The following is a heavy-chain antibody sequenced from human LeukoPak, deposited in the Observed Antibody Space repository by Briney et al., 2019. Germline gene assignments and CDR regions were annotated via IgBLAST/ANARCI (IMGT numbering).Heavy chain of an antibody. CDR2: ISSSSSTI. V-gene: IGHV3-48*01. Sequence: GGSLRLSCAASGFTFSSYSMNWVRQAPGKGLEWVSYISSSSSTIYYADSVKGRFTISRDNSKNTLHLQMNSLRAEDTAVYYCAKEGDYGDYWWGQGTLVTVSS. J-gene: IGHJ4*02. CDR3: AKEGDYGDYW. CDR1: GFTFSSYS. D-gene: IGHD4-17*01.